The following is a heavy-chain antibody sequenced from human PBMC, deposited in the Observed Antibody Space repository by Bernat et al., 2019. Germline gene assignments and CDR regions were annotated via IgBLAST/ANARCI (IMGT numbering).Heavy chain of an antibody. CDR3: AKDHYSWGSSFDY. Sequence: QVQLQESGPGLVKPSETLSLTCAVSGYSISSGYYWGWIRQPPGKGLEWIGSIFHSGTTYYNPSLKSRLTISLDTSKNQFSLKLSSVTAADTAVYYCAKDHYSWGSSFDYWGQGTLVTVSS. CDR2: IFHSGTT. V-gene: IGHV4-38-2*02. J-gene: IGHJ4*02. D-gene: IGHD3-16*01. CDR1: GYSISSGYY.